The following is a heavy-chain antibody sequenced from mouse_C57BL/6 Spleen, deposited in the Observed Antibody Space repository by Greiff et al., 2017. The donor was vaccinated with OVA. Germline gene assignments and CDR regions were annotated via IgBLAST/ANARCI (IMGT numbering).Heavy chain of an antibody. J-gene: IGHJ2*01. D-gene: IGHD1-1*02. Sequence: EVKLVESGPGLVKPSQSLSLTCSVTGYSITSGYYWNWIRQFPGNKLEWMGYISYDGSNNYNPSLKNRISITRDTSKNQFFLKLNSVTTEDTATYYCAREGGNHYFDYWGQGTTLTVSS. V-gene: IGHV3-6*01. CDR2: ISYDGSN. CDR1: GYSITSGYY. CDR3: AREGGNHYFDY.